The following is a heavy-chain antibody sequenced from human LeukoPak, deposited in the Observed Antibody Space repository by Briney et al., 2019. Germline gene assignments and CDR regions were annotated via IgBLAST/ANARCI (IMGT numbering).Heavy chain of an antibody. CDR1: GYTFTSYG. Sequence: GAPVKVSCKASGYTFTSYGINWVRQATGQGLEWMGWMNPNNGNTGYAQKFQGRLTMTRNTSISTAYMELSSLRSEDTAVYYCARGLEMEVAAYWGQGTLVTVSS. J-gene: IGHJ4*02. V-gene: IGHV1-8*01. D-gene: IGHD5-24*01. CDR2: MNPNNGNT. CDR3: ARGLEMEVAAY.